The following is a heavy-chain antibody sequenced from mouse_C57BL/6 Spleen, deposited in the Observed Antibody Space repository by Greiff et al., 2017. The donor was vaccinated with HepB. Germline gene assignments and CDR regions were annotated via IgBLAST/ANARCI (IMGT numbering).Heavy chain of an antibody. CDR2: IYPGSGST. Sequence: VQLQQSGAELVKPGASVKMSCKASGYTFTSYWITWVKQRPGQGLEWIGDIYPGSGSTNYNEKFKSKATLTVDTSSSTAYMQLSSLTSEDSAVYYCARYDYGSSTWFAYWGQGTLVTVSA. CDR3: ARYDYGSSTWFAY. V-gene: IGHV1-55*01. CDR1: GYTFTSYW. D-gene: IGHD1-1*01. J-gene: IGHJ3*01.